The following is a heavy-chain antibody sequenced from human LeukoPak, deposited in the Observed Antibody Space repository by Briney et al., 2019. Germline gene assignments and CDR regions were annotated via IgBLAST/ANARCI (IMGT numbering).Heavy chain of an antibody. Sequence: PGGSLRLSCAASGFTFSDYAMSWVRQAPGKGLEWFSAISGSGGSTYYTDSVKGRFTISRDNSRSTLYLHLNSLRAEDTAVYWCAKALRSLYYYYMDVWGNGTTVTVSS. CDR3: AKALRSLYYYYMDV. CDR1: GFTFSDYA. J-gene: IGHJ6*03. CDR2: ISGSGGST. V-gene: IGHV3-23*01. D-gene: IGHD3-10*01.